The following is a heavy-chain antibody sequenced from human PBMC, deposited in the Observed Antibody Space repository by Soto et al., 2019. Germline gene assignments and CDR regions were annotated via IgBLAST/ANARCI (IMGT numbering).Heavy chain of an antibody. V-gene: IGHV4-28*01. D-gene: IGHD3-10*01. Sequence: QVQLQESGPGLVMPSDTLSLTCVVSDYSVSSSNWWGWIRQPPGKGLEWIGYISYTGTTYYNPSLKSRVTMSVDTSKNQFSLQLTSVTAVDTAVYYCARTTLRRGNFHSWGQGTLVTVSS. CDR2: ISYTGTT. CDR3: ARTTLRRGNFHS. J-gene: IGHJ4*02. CDR1: DYSVSSSNW.